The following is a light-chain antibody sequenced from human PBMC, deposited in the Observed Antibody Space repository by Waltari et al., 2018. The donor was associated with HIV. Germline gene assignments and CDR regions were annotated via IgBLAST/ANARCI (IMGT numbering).Light chain of an antibody. CDR2: LNS. CDR1: SSTTGSNY. Sequence: SVLTQPPSASRTPGQRVTISCSGSSSTTGSNYVYWYQYFPGATPKLLIYLNSQRPSGVPDRFSGSKSGTSASLAISGLRPEDETDYYCASWDDSLSGWVFGGGTKVTVL. J-gene: IGLJ3*02. CDR3: ASWDDSLSGWV. V-gene: IGLV1-47*01.